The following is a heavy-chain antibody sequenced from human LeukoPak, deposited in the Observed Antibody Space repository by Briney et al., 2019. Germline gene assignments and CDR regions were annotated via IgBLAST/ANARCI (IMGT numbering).Heavy chain of an antibody. CDR2: IIPIFGTA. Sequence: SVKVSCKASGGTFSSYAISWVRQAPGQGLEWMGGIIPIFGTANYAQKFQGRVTITADESTSTAYMELSSLRSEDTAVYYCARDYYDSSGYYWGPYFDYWGQGTPVTVSS. J-gene: IGHJ4*02. D-gene: IGHD3-22*01. CDR3: ARDYYDSSGYYWGPYFDY. V-gene: IGHV1-69*13. CDR1: GGTFSSYA.